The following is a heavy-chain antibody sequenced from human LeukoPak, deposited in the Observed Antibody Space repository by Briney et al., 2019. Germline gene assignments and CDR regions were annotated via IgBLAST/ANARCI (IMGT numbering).Heavy chain of an antibody. CDR3: AKGLGRTHDY. CDR2: IFPSGGEI. CDR1: GFTFSTFA. V-gene: IGHV3-23*01. J-gene: IGHJ4*02. Sequence: GGSLRLSCAASGFTFSTFAMIWVRQPPGKGLEWVSSIFPSGGEIHYADSVRGRFTISRDNSKSTLSLQMNSLRAEDTAIYYCAKGLGRTHDYWGQGTLVTVSS. D-gene: IGHD1-26*01.